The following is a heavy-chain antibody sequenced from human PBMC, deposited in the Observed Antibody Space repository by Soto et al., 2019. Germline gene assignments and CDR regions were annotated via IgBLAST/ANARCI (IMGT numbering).Heavy chain of an antibody. J-gene: IGHJ4*01. V-gene: IGHV1-8*01. CDR1: GYTFTSYD. Sequence: QVQLVQSGAEVKKPGASVKVSCKASGYTFTSYDINWVRQATGQGLEWMGWMNPNSCNTGYAQKFQGRVTMTRNTSISTAYMELSRLRSEDTAVYYCAREHSSSWRFDYWGHGTLVTVSS. CDR3: AREHSSSWRFDY. D-gene: IGHD6-13*01. CDR2: MNPNSCNT.